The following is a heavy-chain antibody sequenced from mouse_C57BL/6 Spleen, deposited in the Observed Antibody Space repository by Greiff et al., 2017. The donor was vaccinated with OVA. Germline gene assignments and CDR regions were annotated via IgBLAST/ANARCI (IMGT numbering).Heavy chain of an antibody. J-gene: IGHJ1*03. D-gene: IGHD1-1*01. Sequence: VQLQQSGPELVKPGASVKISCKASGYTFTDYYMNWVKQSHGKSLEWIGDINPNNGGTSYNQKFKGKATLTVDKSSSTAYMELRSLTSEDSAVYYCARSGLRSLWYFDVWGTGTTVTVSS. CDR2: INPNNGGT. V-gene: IGHV1-26*01. CDR3: ARSGLRSLWYFDV. CDR1: GYTFTDYY.